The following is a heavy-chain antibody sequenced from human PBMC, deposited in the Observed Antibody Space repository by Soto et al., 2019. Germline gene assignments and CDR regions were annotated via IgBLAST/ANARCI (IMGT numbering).Heavy chain of an antibody. V-gene: IGHV1-18*01. CDR1: GYTFTSYG. D-gene: IGHD3-10*01. CDR2: ISAYNGNT. CDR3: ARLRVRGLGYYYYYMDV. Sequence: ASVKVSCKASGYTFTSYGISWVRQAPGQGLEWMGWISAYNGNTNYAQKLQGRVTMTTDTSTSTAYMELRSLRSDDTAVYYCARLRVRGLGYYYYYMDVWGKGTKVTVSS. J-gene: IGHJ6*03.